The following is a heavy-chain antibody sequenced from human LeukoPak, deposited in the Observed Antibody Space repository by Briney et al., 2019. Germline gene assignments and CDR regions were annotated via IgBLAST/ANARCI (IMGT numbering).Heavy chain of an antibody. CDR2: ISGSGSHT. J-gene: IGHJ4*02. CDR3: AKDVRGYNRPFDY. V-gene: IGHV3-23*01. CDR1: GFSFSSHA. Sequence: GGSLRLSCAASGFSFSSHAMNWVRQAPGKGLEWVSAISGSGSHTYYADSVRGRFTISRDNSKSTLYLQMNSLRAEDTAVYYCAKDVRGYNRPFDYWGQGTLVTVSA. D-gene: IGHD3-10*02.